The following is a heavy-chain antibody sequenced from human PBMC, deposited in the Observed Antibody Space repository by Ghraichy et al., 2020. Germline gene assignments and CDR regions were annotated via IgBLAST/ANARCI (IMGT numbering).Heavy chain of an antibody. CDR1: GFTFSTYA. J-gene: IGHJ4*02. Sequence: GGSLRLSCPASGFTFSTYAMSWVRQAPGKGLEWVSTIGDNGARTYYADSVRGRFTISRDQSKNILYLQMNSLRAEDTAVYYCARTSAPIEGRLAFDSWGQGTLVTVSS. CDR2: IGDNGART. V-gene: IGHV3-23*01. CDR3: ARTSAPIEGRLAFDS. D-gene: IGHD6-6*01.